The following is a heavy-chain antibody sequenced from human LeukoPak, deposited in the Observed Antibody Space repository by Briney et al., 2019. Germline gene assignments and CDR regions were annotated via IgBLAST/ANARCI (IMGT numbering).Heavy chain of an antibody. Sequence: GGSLRLSRAASGFTFNSYWMSWVRQAPGKGLEWVANIDPDGSEKQYGDSVKGRFTTSRDNAKNSLYLQMNSLRAEDTAIYYCARIYYFGDNNWRYFDNWGQGTLVTVSS. J-gene: IGHJ4*02. CDR2: IDPDGSEK. V-gene: IGHV3-7*01. CDR1: GFTFNSYW. CDR3: ARIYYFGDNNWRYFDN. D-gene: IGHD3-10*01.